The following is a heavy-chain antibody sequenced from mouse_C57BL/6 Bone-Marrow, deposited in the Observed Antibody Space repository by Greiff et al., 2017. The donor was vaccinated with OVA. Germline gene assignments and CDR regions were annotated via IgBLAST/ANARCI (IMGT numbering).Heavy chain of an antibody. J-gene: IGHJ4*01. CDR1: GFSLTSYG. CDR2: IWSGGST. V-gene: IGHV2-2*01. CDR3: ARAYDGYYNYYAMDY. D-gene: IGHD2-3*01. Sequence: QVQLKESGPGLVQPSQSLSITCTVSGFSLTSYGVHWVRQSPGKGLEWLGVIWSGGSTDYNAAFISRLSISKDNSKSQVFFKMNSLQADDTAIYYCARAYDGYYNYYAMDYWGQGTSVTVSS.